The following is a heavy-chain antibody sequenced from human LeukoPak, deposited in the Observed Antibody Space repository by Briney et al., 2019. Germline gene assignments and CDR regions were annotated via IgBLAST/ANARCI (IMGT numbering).Heavy chain of an antibody. J-gene: IGHJ3*02. Sequence: PGGSLRLSCAASGFTFSSYEMNWVRQAPGKGLEWVANIKQDGSGKYYVDSVKGRFTISRDNAKNSLYLQMNSLRAEDTAVYYCARDPLAWYYYDSSGPYAFDIWGQGTMVTVSS. CDR1: GFTFSSYE. D-gene: IGHD3-22*01. CDR2: IKQDGSGK. CDR3: ARDPLAWYYYDSSGPYAFDI. V-gene: IGHV3-7*01.